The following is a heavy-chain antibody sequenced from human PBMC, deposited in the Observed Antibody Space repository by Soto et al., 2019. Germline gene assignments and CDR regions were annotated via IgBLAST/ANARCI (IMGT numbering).Heavy chain of an antibody. J-gene: IGHJ4*02. V-gene: IGHV1-2*04. CDR1: GYTFTGYY. D-gene: IGHD1-7*01. CDR2: INPNSGGT. CDR3: ARTGTTDPIFDY. Sequence: QVQLVQSGAEVKKPGASVKVSCKASGYTFTGYYMHCVLQAPGQGLEWMGWINPNSGGTNYAQKLQGWVTMTRDTSISTAYMELSRRRSDDTAVYYCARTGTTDPIFDYWGQGTLVTVSS.